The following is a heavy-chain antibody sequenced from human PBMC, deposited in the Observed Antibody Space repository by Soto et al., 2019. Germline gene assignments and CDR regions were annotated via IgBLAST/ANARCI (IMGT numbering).Heavy chain of an antibody. CDR3: ARVGDYADYYGMDV. V-gene: IGHV3-21*01. Sequence: GGSLRLSCASSVLTFSSYSMNWVRQAPGKGLEWVSSISSSSSYIHYADSVKGRFTVSRDNAKNSVYLQMNSLRAEDTAVYYCARVGDYADYYGMDVWGQGTTVTVSS. D-gene: IGHD4-17*01. J-gene: IGHJ6*02. CDR1: VLTFSSYS. CDR2: ISSSSSYI.